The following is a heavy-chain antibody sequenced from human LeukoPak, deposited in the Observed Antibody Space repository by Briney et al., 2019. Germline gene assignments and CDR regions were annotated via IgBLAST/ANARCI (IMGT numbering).Heavy chain of an antibody. J-gene: IGHJ4*02. V-gene: IGHV1-18*01. Sequence: ASVKVSCKTSGYTFTSYGISWVRQAPGQGLEWMGWISAYNGNTNYAQKLQGRVTMTTDTSTSTAYMELRSLRSDDTAVYYCARRYCSGGSCYADYWGQGTLVTVSS. CDR2: ISAYNGNT. D-gene: IGHD2-15*01. CDR1: GYTFTSYG. CDR3: ARRYCSGGSCYADY.